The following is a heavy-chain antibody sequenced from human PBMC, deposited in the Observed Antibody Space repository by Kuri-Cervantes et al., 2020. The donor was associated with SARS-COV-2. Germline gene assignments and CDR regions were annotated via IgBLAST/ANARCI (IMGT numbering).Heavy chain of an antibody. J-gene: IGHJ6*03. CDR1: GGSISSYY. CDR2: IYYSGST. Sequence: SETLSLTCTVSGGSISSYYWSWIRQPPGKGLEWIGYIYYSGSTNYNPSPKSRVTISVDTSKNQFSLKLSSVTAADTAVYYCAKSRGYSYGYQTRYYYYMDVWGKGTTVTVSS. CDR3: AKSRGYSYGYQTRYYYYMDV. D-gene: IGHD5-18*01. V-gene: IGHV4-59*01.